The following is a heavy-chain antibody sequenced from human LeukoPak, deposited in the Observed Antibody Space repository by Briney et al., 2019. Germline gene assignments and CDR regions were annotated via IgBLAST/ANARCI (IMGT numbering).Heavy chain of an antibody. CDR2: ISGSGGST. CDR1: GFTFGNYS. Sequence: GGSLRLSCAASGFTFGNYSMNWVRQAPGKGLEWVSAISGSGGSTYYADSVKGRFTISRDNSKNTLYLQMNSLRAEDTAVYYCAKGFSSGYVDYWGQGTLVIVSS. J-gene: IGHJ4*02. D-gene: IGHD3-22*01. V-gene: IGHV3-23*01. CDR3: AKGFSSGYVDY.